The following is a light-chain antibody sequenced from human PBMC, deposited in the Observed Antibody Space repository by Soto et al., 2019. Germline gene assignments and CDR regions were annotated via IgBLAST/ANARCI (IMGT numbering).Light chain of an antibody. CDR1: QDIRND. J-gene: IGKJ1*01. V-gene: IGKV1-17*01. CDR3: LQHNSYPLT. Sequence: DIQMTQSPSSLSASVGDRVTITCRASQDIRNDLGWYQQKPGKAPKRLIYAASSLQSGVPSRFRGSGSGTEFTLTISTLQPEDFATNYCLQHNSYPLTFGQGTKVEIK. CDR2: AAS.